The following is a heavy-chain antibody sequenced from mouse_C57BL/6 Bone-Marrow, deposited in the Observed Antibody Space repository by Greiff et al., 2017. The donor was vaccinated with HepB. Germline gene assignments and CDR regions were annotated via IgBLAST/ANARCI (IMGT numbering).Heavy chain of an antibody. Sequence: VQLQQSGAELAKPGASVKLSCKASGYTFTSYWMHWVKQRPGQGLEWIGYINPSSGYTKYNQKFKDKATLTADKSSSTAYMQLSSLTYEDSAFYYCASVDYDYGGVDYWGQGTTLTVSS. V-gene: IGHV1-7*01. CDR2: INPSSGYT. D-gene: IGHD2-4*01. CDR1: GYTFTSYW. J-gene: IGHJ2*01. CDR3: ASVDYDYGGVDY.